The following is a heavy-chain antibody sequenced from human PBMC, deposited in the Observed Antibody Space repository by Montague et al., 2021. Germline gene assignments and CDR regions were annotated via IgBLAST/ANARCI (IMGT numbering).Heavy chain of an antibody. CDR1: SGSIFHAH. D-gene: IGHD3-10*01. Sequence: SETLSLTCTVASGSIFHAHWSWVRQPPGKGLEWLGSMFYGGATSNNPSLKSRVTMSIDTSTNQFPLKLSFVTAADTAVYYCAKQVYFVSGTSYKGFDPWGQGTLVTVSS. CDR3: AKQVYFVSGTSYKGFDP. CDR2: MFYGGAT. V-gene: IGHV4-59*08. J-gene: IGHJ5*02.